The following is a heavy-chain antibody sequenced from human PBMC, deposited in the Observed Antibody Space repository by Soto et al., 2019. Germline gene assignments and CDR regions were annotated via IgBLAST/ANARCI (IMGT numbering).Heavy chain of an antibody. D-gene: IGHD5-12*01. CDR1: GFTFSSYA. J-gene: IGHJ5*02. Sequence: GGSLRLSCAASGFTFSSYAMSWVRQAPGKGLEWVSAISGSGGSTYYADSVRGRFTISRDNSKNTLYLQMNSLRAEDTAVYYCTKDVEMATIENWFDPWGQGTLVTVSS. V-gene: IGHV3-23*01. CDR3: TKDVEMATIENWFDP. CDR2: ISGSGGST.